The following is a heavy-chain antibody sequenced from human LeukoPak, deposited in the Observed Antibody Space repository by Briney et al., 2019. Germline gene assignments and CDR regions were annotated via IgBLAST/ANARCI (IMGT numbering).Heavy chain of an antibody. Sequence: GGSLRLSCAASGFTFSSYWMSWVRQAPGKGLEWVANIKQDGSEKYYVDSVKGRFTISRDNAKNSLYLQMNSLRGEDTALYYCARDNYYGSGSYPPLDYWGQGTLVTVSS. CDR2: IKQDGSEK. V-gene: IGHV3-7*01. D-gene: IGHD3-10*01. J-gene: IGHJ4*02. CDR3: ARDNYYGSGSYPPLDY. CDR1: GFTFSSYW.